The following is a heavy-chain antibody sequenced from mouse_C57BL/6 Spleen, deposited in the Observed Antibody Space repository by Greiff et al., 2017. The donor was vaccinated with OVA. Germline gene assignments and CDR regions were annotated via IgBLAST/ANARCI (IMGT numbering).Heavy chain of an antibody. D-gene: IGHD1-1*01. CDR3: ARFYYGSSYYFDY. J-gene: IGHJ2*01. V-gene: IGHV1-64*01. Sequence: VQLQQPGAELVKPGASVKLSCKASGYTFTSYWMHWVKQRPRQGLEWIGMIHPNSGSTNYNEKFKSKATLTVDKSSSTAYMQLSSLTSEDSAVYYCARFYYGSSYYFDYWGQGTTLTVSS. CDR2: IHPNSGST. CDR1: GYTFTSYW.